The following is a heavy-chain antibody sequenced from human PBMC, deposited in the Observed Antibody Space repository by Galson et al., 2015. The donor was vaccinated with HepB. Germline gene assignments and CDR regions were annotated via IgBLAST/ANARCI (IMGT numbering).Heavy chain of an antibody. CDR3: AKVVRDMVRGRDAFDI. D-gene: IGHD3-10*01. CDR2: IYYSGST. V-gene: IGHV4-59*01. J-gene: IGHJ3*02. Sequence: SLTCTVSGGSISSYYWSWIRQPPGKGLEWIGYIYYSGSTNYNPSLKSRVTISVDTSKNQFSLKLSSVTAADTAVYYCAKVVRDMVRGRDAFDIWGQGTMVTVSS. CDR1: GGSISSYY.